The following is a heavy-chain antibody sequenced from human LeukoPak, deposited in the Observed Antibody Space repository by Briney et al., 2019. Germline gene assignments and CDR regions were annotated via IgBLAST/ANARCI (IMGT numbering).Heavy chain of an antibody. CDR1: GYTFTSYD. V-gene: IGHV1-46*03. Sequence: ASVKVSCKASGYTFTSYDINWVRQATGQGLEWMGAVTPSDGGTNYAQKFQGRITMTRDTSTSTVYMDLSSLKPEDTAVYYCVREGGCSGGSCYRFDPWGQGALVTVSS. CDR2: VTPSDGGT. D-gene: IGHD2-15*01. J-gene: IGHJ5*02. CDR3: VREGGCSGGSCYRFDP.